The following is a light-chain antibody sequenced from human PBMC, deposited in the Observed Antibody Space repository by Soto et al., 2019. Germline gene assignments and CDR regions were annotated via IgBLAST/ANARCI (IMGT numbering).Light chain of an antibody. CDR1: SGHSSYA. CDR3: QTWGTGIQV. V-gene: IGLV4-69*01. J-gene: IGLJ2*01. CDR2: LNSDGSH. Sequence: QLVLTQSPSASASLGASVKLTCTLSSGHSSYAIAWHRQQPEKGPRYLMKLNSDGSHGKGDGIPDRFSGSSSGAERYLTISCLQSEDEADYYCQTWGTGIQVFGGGTKVTVL.